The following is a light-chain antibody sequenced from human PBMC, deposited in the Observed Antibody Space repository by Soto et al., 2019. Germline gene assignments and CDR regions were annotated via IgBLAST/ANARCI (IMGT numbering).Light chain of an antibody. Sequence: QPVPTQSSSASSSLGSSVKLTCTLSSGHSSYIIAWHQQQPGKAPRYLMKLEGSGSYNKGSAVPDRFSGSSSGADRYLTISNLQSEDEADYYCETWDSSSHVVFGGGTQLPVL. V-gene: IGLV4-60*03. J-gene: IGLJ2*01. CDR1: SGHSSYI. CDR2: LEGSGSY. CDR3: ETWDSSSHVV.